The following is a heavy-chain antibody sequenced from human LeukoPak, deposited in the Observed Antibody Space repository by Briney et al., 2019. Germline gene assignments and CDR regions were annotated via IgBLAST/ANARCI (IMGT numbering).Heavy chain of an antibody. CDR3: ARELGYCSSTSCYPGFRSRTPSAVDS. Sequence: ASVKVSCKASGYTFTSYAIHWVRQAPGQGLEWMGIINPSRGSTSYAQQFQGRVTITGDTSTSTVYMELSSLRSEDTAVYYCARELGYCSSTSCYPGFRSRTPSAVDSWGQGTLVTVSS. CDR2: INPSRGST. J-gene: IGHJ4*02. V-gene: IGHV1-46*01. D-gene: IGHD2-2*01. CDR1: GYTFTSYA.